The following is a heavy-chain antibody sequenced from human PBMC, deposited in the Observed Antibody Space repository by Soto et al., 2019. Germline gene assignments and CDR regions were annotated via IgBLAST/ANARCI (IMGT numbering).Heavy chain of an antibody. CDR1: GYTFTSYY. V-gene: IGHV1-46*01. Sequence: GASVKVSCKASGYTFTSYYMHWVRQAPGQGLEWMGIINPSGGSTSYAQKFQGRVTMTRDTSTSTVYMELSSLRSEDTAVYYYAISRTVTTRWFDPWGQGTLVTVSS. J-gene: IGHJ5*02. D-gene: IGHD4-4*01. CDR2: INPSGGST. CDR3: AISRTVTTRWFDP.